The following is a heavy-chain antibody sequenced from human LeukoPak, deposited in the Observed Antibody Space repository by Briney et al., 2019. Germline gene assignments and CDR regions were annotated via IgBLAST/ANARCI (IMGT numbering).Heavy chain of an antibody. CDR3: AKEPGQDDYGDKDAFDT. CDR2: ISGSGGST. D-gene: IGHD4-17*01. V-gene: IGHV3-23*01. J-gene: IGHJ3*02. CDR1: GFTFSSYA. Sequence: GGSLRLSCAASGFTFSSYAMSWVRQAPGKGLEWVSAISGSGGSTYYADSVKGRFTISRDNSKNTLYLQMNSLRAEDTAVYYCAKEPGQDDYGDKDAFDTWGQGTMVTVSS.